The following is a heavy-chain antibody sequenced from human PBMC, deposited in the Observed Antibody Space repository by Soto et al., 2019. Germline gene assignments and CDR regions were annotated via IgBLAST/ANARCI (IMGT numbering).Heavy chain of an antibody. CDR1: RLTISSYA. Sequence: GGALGISCAGARLTISSYAISWVRQAPGKGLEWVSAISGSGGSTYYADSVKGRFTISRDNSKNTLYLQMNSLRAVDTAVYYCAKDDSSAYCPVYWGQGTLVTVS. CDR3: AKDDSSAYCPVY. D-gene: IGHD3-22*01. J-gene: IGHJ4*02. V-gene: IGHV3-23*01. CDR2: ISGSGGST.